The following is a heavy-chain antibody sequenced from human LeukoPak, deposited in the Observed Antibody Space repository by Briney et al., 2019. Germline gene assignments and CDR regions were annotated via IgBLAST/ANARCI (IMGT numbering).Heavy chain of an antibody. Sequence: SVKVSCKASGFTFTSSAVQWVRQARGQRLEWIGWIVVVSGNTNYAQKFQERVTITRDMSTSTAYMELSSLRSEDTAVYYCAADPLFNYYGSGSYPNPDYWGQGTLVTVSS. D-gene: IGHD3-10*01. V-gene: IGHV1-58*01. J-gene: IGHJ4*02. CDR2: IVVVSGNT. CDR1: GFTFTSSA. CDR3: AADPLFNYYGSGSYPNPDY.